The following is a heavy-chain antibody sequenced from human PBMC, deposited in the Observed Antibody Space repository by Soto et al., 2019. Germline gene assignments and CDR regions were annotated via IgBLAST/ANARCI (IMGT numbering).Heavy chain of an antibody. J-gene: IGHJ1*01. Sequence: GGSMRLSCAASGVPFSSYAMSWVRQAPGKGLEWVSAISGSGDSTYYADSVKGRFTISRDNSKNTLYLQMNSLRAEDTAVYFCANKYSSAWYVNFQHWGQGTLVTVSS. V-gene: IGHV3-23*01. CDR3: ANKYSSAWYVNFQH. CDR2: ISGSGDST. CDR1: GVPFSSYA. D-gene: IGHD6-19*01.